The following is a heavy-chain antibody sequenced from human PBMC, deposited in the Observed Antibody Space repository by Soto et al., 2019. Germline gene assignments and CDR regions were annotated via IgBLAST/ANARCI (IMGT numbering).Heavy chain of an antibody. D-gene: IGHD3-16*01. CDR3: AKDRRAGGNSAFYFGF. CDR1: GFKFSNYA. J-gene: IGHJ4*02. CDR2: ISATGGGT. V-gene: IGHV3-23*01. Sequence: LRLSCAASGFKFSNYAMSWVRQAPGKGLEWVSLISATGGGTYYADSVKGRFTISRDNSHNTLYLQVHSLTAEDTAVYYCAKDRRAGGNSAFYFGFWGQGAQVTVSS.